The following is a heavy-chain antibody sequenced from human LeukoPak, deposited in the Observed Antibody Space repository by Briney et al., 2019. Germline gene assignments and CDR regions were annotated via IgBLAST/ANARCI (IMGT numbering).Heavy chain of an antibody. Sequence: RTSETLSLTCSVSSYSINSNYYWGWIRQSPGKGLEWIGSIYHTGSTYYNPSLKSRVTISVDTSKNQFSLKLSSVTAADTAVYYCARGRGRGYSYGYWFDPWGQGTLVTVSS. CDR1: SYSINSNYY. CDR2: IYHTGST. J-gene: IGHJ5*02. V-gene: IGHV4-38-2*02. D-gene: IGHD5-18*01. CDR3: ARGRGRGYSYGYWFDP.